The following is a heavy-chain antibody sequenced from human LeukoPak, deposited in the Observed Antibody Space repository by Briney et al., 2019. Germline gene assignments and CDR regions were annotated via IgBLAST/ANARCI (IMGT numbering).Heavy chain of an antibody. CDR2: IYYSGST. J-gene: IGHJ5*02. V-gene: IGHV4-39*01. Sequence: PSETLSPTCTVSGGSISSSSYYWGWIRQPPGKGLEWIGSIYYSGSTYYNPSLKSRVTISVDTPKNQFSLKLSSVTAADTAVYYCARHAFSRVSSWYYWFDPWGQGALVTVSS. D-gene: IGHD6-13*01. CDR1: GGSISSSSYY. CDR3: ARHAFSRVSSWYYWFDP.